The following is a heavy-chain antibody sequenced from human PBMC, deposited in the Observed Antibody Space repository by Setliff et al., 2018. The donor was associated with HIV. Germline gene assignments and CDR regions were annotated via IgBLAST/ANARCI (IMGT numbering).Heavy chain of an antibody. Sequence: GGSLRLSCAASGFTFGSYWMSWVRQAPGQGLEYVAHIKGDGSKTKYVDSVRGRFTISRDNAKKSLYLQMNSLRAEDTAVYYCASLLPVDYWGQGTLVTVSS. J-gene: IGHJ4*02. D-gene: IGHD2-15*01. CDR1: GFTFGSYW. V-gene: IGHV3-7*03. CDR3: ASLLPVDY. CDR2: IKGDGSKT.